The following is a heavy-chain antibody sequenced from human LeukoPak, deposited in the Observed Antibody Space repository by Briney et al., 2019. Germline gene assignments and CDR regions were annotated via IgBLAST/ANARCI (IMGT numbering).Heavy chain of an antibody. CDR3: TARMVRGVITGEEIDY. V-gene: IGHV3-15*01. CDR2: IKSKTDGGTT. Sequence: SGGSLRLSCAATGFTFSNAWMSWVRQAPGKGLEWVGRIKSKTDGGTTDYAAPVKGRFTISRDGSKNTPYLQMNSLKTEDTAVYYCTARMVRGVITGEEIDYWGQGTLVTVSS. J-gene: IGHJ4*02. CDR1: GFTFSNAW. D-gene: IGHD3-10*01.